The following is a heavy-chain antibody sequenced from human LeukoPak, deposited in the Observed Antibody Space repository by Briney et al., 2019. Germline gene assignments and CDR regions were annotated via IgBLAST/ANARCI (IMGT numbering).Heavy chain of an antibody. CDR3: ARHHYDSSGYYYVTRSYYMDV. D-gene: IGHD3-22*01. V-gene: IGHV4-39*01. CDR1: GGSISSSSYY. Sequence: HSETLSLTCTVSGGSISSSSYYWGWIRQPPGKGLEWIGSIYYSGSTYYNPSLKSRVTISVDTSKNQFSLKLSSVTAADTAVYYCARHHYDSSGYYYVTRSYYMDVWGKGTTVTISS. CDR2: IYYSGST. J-gene: IGHJ6*03.